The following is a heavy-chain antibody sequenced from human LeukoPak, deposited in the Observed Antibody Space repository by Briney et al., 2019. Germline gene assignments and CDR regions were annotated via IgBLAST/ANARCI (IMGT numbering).Heavy chain of an antibody. CDR1: GFTFSSYW. CDR3: ARDFLAGEA. D-gene: IGHD2-21*01. Sequence: PGGSLRLSCAASGFTFSSYWMHWVRQAPGKGLVWVSRNSTDGRSTTYADSVKGRFTISRYNAKNTLYLQMNSLGAEDTAVYYCARDFLAGEAWGQGTLVTVSS. CDR2: NSTDGRST. V-gene: IGHV3-74*01. J-gene: IGHJ5*02.